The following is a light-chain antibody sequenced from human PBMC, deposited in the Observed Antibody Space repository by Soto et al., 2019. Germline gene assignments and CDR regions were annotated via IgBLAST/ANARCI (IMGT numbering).Light chain of an antibody. CDR3: HQYHIYPVT. CDR2: KAS. Sequence: DIQMTQSPSTLSASVGDRVTITCRASQSVSTWLAWYQQKPGKAPKLLIHKASTLENGVPSTFSGSVSGTDFTLTSSSLQPDDFATYYCHQYHIYPVTFGGGTKVEIK. CDR1: QSVSTW. J-gene: IGKJ4*01. V-gene: IGKV1-5*03.